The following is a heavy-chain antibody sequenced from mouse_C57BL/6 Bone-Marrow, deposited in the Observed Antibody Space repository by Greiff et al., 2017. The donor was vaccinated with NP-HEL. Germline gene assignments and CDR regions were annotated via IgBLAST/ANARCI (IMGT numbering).Heavy chain of an antibody. Sequence: VQLKESGPELVKPGASVKIPCKASGYTFTDYNMDWVKQSHGKSLEWIGDINPNNGGTIYNQKFKGKATLTVDKSSSTAYMELRSLTSEDTAVYYCARSEGYSNYFDYWGQGTTLTVSS. V-gene: IGHV1-18*01. CDR1: GYTFTDYN. CDR2: INPNNGGT. D-gene: IGHD2-3*01. J-gene: IGHJ2*01. CDR3: ARSEGYSNYFDY.